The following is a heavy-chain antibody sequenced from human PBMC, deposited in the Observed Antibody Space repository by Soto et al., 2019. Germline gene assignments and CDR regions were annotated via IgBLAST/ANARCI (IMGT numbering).Heavy chain of an antibody. CDR1: GFTVTDIY. CDR2: IYKDFT. D-gene: IGHD2-15*01. Sequence: EVQLVESGGGLVQPGGSLRLSCVASGFTVTDIYMNWVRQAPGKGLEWVSVIYKDFTDYADFVRGRFSVSTDTSKTALYLQLYNLRAEDTAVYYCAREPRYCSGGSCSIMGDAFDIWGQAAMVTVSS. V-gene: IGHV3-66*01. J-gene: IGHJ3*02. CDR3: AREPRYCSGGSCSIMGDAFDI.